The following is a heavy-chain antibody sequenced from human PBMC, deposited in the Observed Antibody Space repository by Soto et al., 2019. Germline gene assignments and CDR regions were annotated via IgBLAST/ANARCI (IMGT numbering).Heavy chain of an antibody. J-gene: IGHJ5*02. Sequence: QVQLQQWGAGLLKPSETLSLTCAVYGGSFSGYCWSWIRQPPGKGLEWIGEINHSGSTNYNPSLKSRVTISVDTSKNQFSLKLSSVTAADTAVYYCARPSVQSWFDPWGQGTLVTVSS. CDR2: INHSGST. CDR1: GGSFSGYC. CDR3: ARPSVQSWFDP. V-gene: IGHV4-34*01.